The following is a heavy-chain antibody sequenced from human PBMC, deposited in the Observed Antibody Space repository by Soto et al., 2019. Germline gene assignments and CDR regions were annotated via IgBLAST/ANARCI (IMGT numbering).Heavy chain of an antibody. Sequence: GGSLRLSCAASGFTFSSYEMNWVRQAPGKGLEWVSYISSSGSTIYYADSVKGRFTISRDNAKNSLYLQMNSLRAEDTAVYYCARQTGQLVQTHFDYWGQGTLVTVSS. CDR3: ARQTGQLVQTHFDY. CDR1: GFTFSSYE. CDR2: ISSSGSTI. J-gene: IGHJ4*02. V-gene: IGHV3-48*03. D-gene: IGHD6-13*01.